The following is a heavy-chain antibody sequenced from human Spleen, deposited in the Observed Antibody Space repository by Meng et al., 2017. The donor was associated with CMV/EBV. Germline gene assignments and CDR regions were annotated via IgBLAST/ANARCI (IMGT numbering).Heavy chain of an antibody. J-gene: IGHJ6*02. CDR2: IWHDGTNK. CDR3: AKAIESGGNLDYNYYGIDV. Sequence: GESLKISCAASGFTFSGYGMHWVRQAPGKGLQWVALIWHDGTNKNHADFVRGRFSISRDNSENTLYLQMNRLRVEDTAVYYCAKAIESGGNLDYNYYGIDVWGQGTTVTVSS. CDR1: GFTFSGYG. V-gene: IGHV3-33*06. D-gene: IGHD2-15*01.